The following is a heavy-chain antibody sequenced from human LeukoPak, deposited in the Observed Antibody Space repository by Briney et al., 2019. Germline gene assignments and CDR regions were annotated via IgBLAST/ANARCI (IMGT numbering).Heavy chain of an antibody. V-gene: IGHV4-59*08. CDR1: RAAVKTYS. CDR3: ARLSRDGIVVVPAFDP. Sequence: SETLSLTCKVSRAAVKTYSWSWIRQPPGKGLEWIGLVSYSGAANYNPSLKSRVTISVDTSKNQFSLKLSSVTAADTAVYYCARLSRDGIVVVPAFDPWGQGTLVTVSS. CDR2: VSYSGAA. J-gene: IGHJ5*02. D-gene: IGHD2-2*01.